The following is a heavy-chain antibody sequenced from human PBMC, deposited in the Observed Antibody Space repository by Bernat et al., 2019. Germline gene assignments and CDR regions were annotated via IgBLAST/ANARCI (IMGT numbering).Heavy chain of an antibody. V-gene: IGHV2-70*04. Sequence: QVTLKESGPALVKPTQTLTLTCTFSGFSLSTSGMRVSWIRQPPGKALEWLARIDWDDDKFYSTSLKTRLTISKDTSKNQVVLTMTNMDPVDTATYYCARSYGRVRGVITVYFDYWGQGTLVTVSS. D-gene: IGHD3-10*01. J-gene: IGHJ4*02. CDR1: GFSLSTSGMR. CDR2: IDWDDDK. CDR3: ARSYGRVRGVITVYFDY.